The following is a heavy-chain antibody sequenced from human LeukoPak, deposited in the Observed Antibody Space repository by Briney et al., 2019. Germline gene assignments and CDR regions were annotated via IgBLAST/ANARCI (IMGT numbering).Heavy chain of an antibody. V-gene: IGHV3-30-3*01. CDR2: ISYDGSNK. D-gene: IGHD1-7*01. CDR1: GFTFSSYA. J-gene: IGHJ4*02. Sequence: PGGSLRLSCAASGFTFSSYAMHWVRQAPGKGLEWVAVISYDGSNKYYADSVKGRFTISRDNSKNTLYLQMNSLRAEDTAVYYCARDLITGTTLGFDYWGQGTLVTVSS. CDR3: ARDLITGTTLGFDY.